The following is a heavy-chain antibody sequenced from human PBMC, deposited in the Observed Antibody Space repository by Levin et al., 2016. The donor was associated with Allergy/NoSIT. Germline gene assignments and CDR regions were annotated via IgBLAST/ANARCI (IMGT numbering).Heavy chain of an antibody. CDR3: ARVGGSYYTNNKGDY. J-gene: IGHJ4*02. V-gene: IGHV3-30-3*01. D-gene: IGHD1-26*01. Sequence: WIRQPPGKGLEWVAVISYDGSNKYYADSVKGRFTIARDNSKNTLYLQMNSLRAEDTAVYYCARVGGSYYTNNKGDYWGQGTLVTVSS. CDR2: ISYDGSNK.